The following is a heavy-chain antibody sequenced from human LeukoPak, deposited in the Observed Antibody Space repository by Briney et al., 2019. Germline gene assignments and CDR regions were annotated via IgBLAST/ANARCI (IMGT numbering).Heavy chain of an antibody. Sequence: SETLSLTCAVYGGSFSGYYWSWIHQPPGKGLEWIGEINHSGSTNYNPSLKSRVTISVDTSKNQFSLKLSSVTAADTAVYYCARGTGYYYDSSGYVDYWGQGTLVTVPS. J-gene: IGHJ4*02. CDR1: GGSFSGYY. CDR2: INHSGST. CDR3: ARGTGYYYDSSGYVDY. V-gene: IGHV4-34*01. D-gene: IGHD3-22*01.